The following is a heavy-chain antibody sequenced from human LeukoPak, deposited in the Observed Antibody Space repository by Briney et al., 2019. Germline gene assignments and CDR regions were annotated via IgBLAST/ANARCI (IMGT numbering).Heavy chain of an antibody. CDR3: ARDLGGTTEVNWFDP. J-gene: IGHJ5*02. V-gene: IGHV3-30*01. CDR1: GFTFSTYA. CDR2: ISYGGSKT. Sequence: TGGSLRLSCAASGFTFSTYAMHWVRQAPGKGLEWVAIISYGGSKTDYADSVKGRFTISRDNSKNTMYLQMNSLRAEDTAVYYCARDLGGTTEVNWFDPWGQGTLVTVSS. D-gene: IGHD1-14*01.